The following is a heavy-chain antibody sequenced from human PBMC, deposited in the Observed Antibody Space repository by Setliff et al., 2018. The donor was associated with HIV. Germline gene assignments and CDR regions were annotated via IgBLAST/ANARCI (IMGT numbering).Heavy chain of an antibody. Sequence: KTSETLSLTCAVSGYAINNNFFWGWVRQPPGKGLEWIGSIYHSGITYYSSSLKSRVTVSVDTSRIQFSLKLTSVTAADTAVYKCVRHVWSDDFLVPGWFDSWSQGTLVTVSS. V-gene: IGHV4-38-2*01. CDR1: GYAINNNFF. CDR2: IYHSGIT. J-gene: IGHJ5*01. D-gene: IGHD3-3*01. CDR3: VRHVWSDDFLVPGWFDS.